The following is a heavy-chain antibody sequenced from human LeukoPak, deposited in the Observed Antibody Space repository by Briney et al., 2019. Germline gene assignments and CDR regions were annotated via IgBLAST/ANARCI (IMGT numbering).Heavy chain of an antibody. Sequence: SETLSLTCTVSGGSISSYYWSWVRQPPGKGLEWIGYIYYSGSTNYNPSLKSRVTISVDTSKNHFSLKLSSVTAADTAVYYCARDQLGWADYWGQGTLVTVSS. J-gene: IGHJ4*02. CDR2: IYYSGST. CDR1: GGSISSYY. D-gene: IGHD7-27*01. V-gene: IGHV4-59*01. CDR3: ARDQLGWADY.